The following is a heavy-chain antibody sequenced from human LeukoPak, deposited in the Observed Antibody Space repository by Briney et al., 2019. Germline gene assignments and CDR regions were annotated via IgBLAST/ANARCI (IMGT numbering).Heavy chain of an antibody. Sequence: SETLSLTCTVSGGSISSGSYYWSWIRQPAGKGLEWIGRIYTSGSTNYNPSLKSRVTISVDTSKNQFSLKLSSVTAADTAVYYCAREGYGSGSYYSFDYWGQGTLVTVSS. J-gene: IGHJ4*02. CDR3: AREGYGSGSYYSFDY. D-gene: IGHD3-10*01. CDR1: GGSISSGSYY. CDR2: IYTSGST. V-gene: IGHV4-61*02.